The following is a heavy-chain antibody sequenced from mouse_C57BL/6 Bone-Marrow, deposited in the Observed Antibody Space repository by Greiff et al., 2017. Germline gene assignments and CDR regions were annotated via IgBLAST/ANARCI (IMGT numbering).Heavy chain of an antibody. V-gene: IGHV1-54*01. Sequence: VQLQQSGAELVRPGTSVKVSCKASGYAFTNYLIEWVKQRPGQGLEWIGVINPGSGGTNYNEKFKGKATLTADKSSSTAYMQLSSLTSEDSAVYFCARSPDGYYDFDYWGQGTTRTVSS. CDR1: GYAFTNYL. D-gene: IGHD2-3*01. CDR3: ARSPDGYYDFDY. CDR2: INPGSGGT. J-gene: IGHJ2*01.